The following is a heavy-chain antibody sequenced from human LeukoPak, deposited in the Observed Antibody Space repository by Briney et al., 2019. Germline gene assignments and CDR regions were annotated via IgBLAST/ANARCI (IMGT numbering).Heavy chain of an antibody. D-gene: IGHD1-14*01. CDR2: INHSGST. J-gene: IGHJ3*02. CDR1: GGSFSGYS. Sequence: SETLSLTCAVYGGSFSGYSWSWMRQPPGKGLEWIGEINHSGSTNQNPSLKSRVTISVDTSKNQFSLKLSSVTAADTAVYYCARPQTGAAFDIWGQGTMVIVSS. V-gene: IGHV4-34*01. CDR3: ARPQTGAAFDI.